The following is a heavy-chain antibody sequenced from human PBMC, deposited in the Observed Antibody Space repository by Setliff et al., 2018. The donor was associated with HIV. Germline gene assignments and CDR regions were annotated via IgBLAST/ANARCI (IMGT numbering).Heavy chain of an antibody. CDR1: GGSISSGRYY. CDR3: ARDRSNWNYGKNYMDV. J-gene: IGHJ6*03. CDR2: INHSGST. D-gene: IGHD1-7*01. Sequence: SETLSLTCTVSGGSISSGRYYWSWIRQPAGKGLEWIGHINHSGSTNYNPSLKSRVTISVDTSKNQFSLKLSSVTAADTAVYYCARDRSNWNYGKNYMDVWGKGTTVTVSS. V-gene: IGHV4-61*10.